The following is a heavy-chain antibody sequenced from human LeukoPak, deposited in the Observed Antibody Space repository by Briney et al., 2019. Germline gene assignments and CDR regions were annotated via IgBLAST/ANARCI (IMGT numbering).Heavy chain of an antibody. CDR2: ITSSGSYI. J-gene: IGHJ4*02. Sequence: GGSLRLSCAASGFTFTRFSMNWVRQAPGKGLELVSSITSSGSYIHYADSVKGRFTISRDNAKNSLYLQMNSLRAEDTAVYYCAKRTSGSSWYSSDYWGQGTLVTVSS. V-gene: IGHV3-21*04. CDR1: GFTFTRFS. CDR3: AKRTSGSSWYSSDY. D-gene: IGHD6-13*01.